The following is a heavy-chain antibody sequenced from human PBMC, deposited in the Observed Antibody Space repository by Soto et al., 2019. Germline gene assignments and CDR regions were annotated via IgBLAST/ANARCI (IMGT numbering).Heavy chain of an antibody. CDR1: GGSISSYY. J-gene: IGHJ4*02. V-gene: IGHV4-59*01. CDR3: ASFIAVAGTGFDY. D-gene: IGHD6-19*01. CDR2: IYYSGST. Sequence: TSETLSLTCTVSGGSISSYYWSWIRQPPGKGLEWIGYIYYSGSTNYNPSLKSRVTISVDTSKNQFSLKLSSVTAADTAVYYCASFIAVAGTGFDYWGQGTLVTVSS.